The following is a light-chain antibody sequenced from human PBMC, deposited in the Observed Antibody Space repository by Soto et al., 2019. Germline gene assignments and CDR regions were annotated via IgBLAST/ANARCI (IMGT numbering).Light chain of an antibody. CDR3: QKYNGVPLT. J-gene: IGKJ3*01. V-gene: IGKV1-27*01. CDR2: AAS. Sequence: DIQVTQFPSSLSASVGDRITITCRASQAIGNYLAWYQQKPGKVPKLLIYAASTLQSGVPSRFSGSRSGTDFPLTVSSLQPEDVPTYYCQKYNGVPLTFGPGTKVEIK. CDR1: QAIGNY.